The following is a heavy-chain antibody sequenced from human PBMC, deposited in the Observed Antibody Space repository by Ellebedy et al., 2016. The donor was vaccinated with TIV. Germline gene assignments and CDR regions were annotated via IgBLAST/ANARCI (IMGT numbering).Heavy chain of an antibody. CDR3: GRDGVTGNGRWDWLDP. Sequence: GESLKISCAASGFTFSPYAMAWVRQAPGKGLAWVSGIVGSGAQKYADSVKGRFTISRDNSRNTLYLQMNSLRVEDSAIYYCGRDGVTGNGRWDWLDPWGQGTLVTVSS. CDR1: GFTFSPYA. D-gene: IGHD2-21*02. J-gene: IGHJ5*02. CDR2: IVGSGA. V-gene: IGHV3-23*01.